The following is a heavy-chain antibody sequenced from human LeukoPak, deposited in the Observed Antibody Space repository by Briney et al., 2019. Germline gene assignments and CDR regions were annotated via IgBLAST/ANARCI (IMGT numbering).Heavy chain of an antibody. CDR1: GFTFSSYS. CDR2: ISSSSSYI. Sequence: GGSLRLSCAASGFTFSSYSMNWVRQAPGKGLEWVSSISSSSSYIYYADSVKGRFTISRDNAKNSLYLQMNSLRAEDTAVYYCARDREYSSSWYGNYYFDYWGQGTLVTVSS. CDR3: ARDREYSSSWYGNYYFDY. V-gene: IGHV3-21*01. J-gene: IGHJ4*02. D-gene: IGHD6-13*01.